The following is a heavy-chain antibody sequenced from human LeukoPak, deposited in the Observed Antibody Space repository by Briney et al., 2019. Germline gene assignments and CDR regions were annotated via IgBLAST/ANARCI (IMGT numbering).Heavy chain of an antibody. D-gene: IGHD1-26*01. CDR1: GFTFSTYW. V-gene: IGHV3-74*03. CDR3: ARGVVRGSYHSSFMDV. J-gene: IGHJ6*03. CDR2: VNLDGGST. Sequence: PGGSLRLSCAASGFTFSTYWMHWVRQAPGKGLVWVSRVNLDGGSTMYADSVKGRFTISRDNVKNTLYLQMNSLRAEDTAVYYCARGVVRGSYHSSFMDVWGKGTTVTVSS.